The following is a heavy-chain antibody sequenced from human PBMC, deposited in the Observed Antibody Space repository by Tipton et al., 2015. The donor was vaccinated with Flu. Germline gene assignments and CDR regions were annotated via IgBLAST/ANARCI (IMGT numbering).Heavy chain of an antibody. CDR3: AREDIVVVPAAIEVYYYYGMDV. V-gene: IGHV4-38-2*02. CDR2: IYHSGST. CDR1: GYSINSDYF. Sequence: TLSLTCAVSGYSINSDYFWGWIRQPPGKGLEWIGSIYHSGSTYYNPSLKSRVAISVDTSNNQFSLKLSSVTAADTAVYYCAREDIVVVPAAIEVYYYYGMDVWGQGTTVTVSS. D-gene: IGHD2-2*02. J-gene: IGHJ6*02.